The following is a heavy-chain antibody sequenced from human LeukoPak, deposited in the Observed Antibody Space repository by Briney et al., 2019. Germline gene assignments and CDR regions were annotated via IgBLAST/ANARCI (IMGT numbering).Heavy chain of an antibody. CDR1: GYTFTGYY. V-gene: IGHV1-2*06. Sequence: ASVKVSCKASGYTFTGYYMHWVRQAPGQGLEWMGRVNPNSGGTNYAQKFQGRVTMTRDTSISTAYMELSRLRSEDTAVYYCARGDSSSWYGLGVPSFVYWGQGTLVTVSS. CDR3: ARGDSSSWYGLGVPSFVY. J-gene: IGHJ4*02. D-gene: IGHD6-13*01. CDR2: VNPNSGGT.